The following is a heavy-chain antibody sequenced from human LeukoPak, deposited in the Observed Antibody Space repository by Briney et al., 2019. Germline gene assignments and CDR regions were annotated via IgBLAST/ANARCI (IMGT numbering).Heavy chain of an antibody. CDR2: IYYSGST. J-gene: IGHJ4*02. CDR1: GGSISSSSYY. Sequence: PSETLSLTCSVSGGSISSSSYYWGWIRQPPGKGLEWIGSIYYSGSTYYNPSLKSRVTISVDTSKNQFSLKLSSMTAADTAVYYCASTPSARITIFGVVINWGQGTLVTVSS. V-gene: IGHV4-39*01. D-gene: IGHD3-3*01. CDR3: ASTPSARITIFGVVIN.